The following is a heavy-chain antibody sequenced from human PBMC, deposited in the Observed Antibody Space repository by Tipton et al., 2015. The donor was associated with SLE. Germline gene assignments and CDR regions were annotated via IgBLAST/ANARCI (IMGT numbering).Heavy chain of an antibody. Sequence: LRLSCTVSGGSIISYYWSWIRQPAGKGLEWIGRIYTSGSTNYSPSLNSRVTMSVDTSKNQFSLKLSSVTAADTAVYYCARVTRGGWFDPWGQGTLVTVSS. J-gene: IGHJ5*02. D-gene: IGHD3-16*01. V-gene: IGHV4-4*07. CDR3: ARVTRGGWFDP. CDR1: GGSIISYY. CDR2: IYTSGST.